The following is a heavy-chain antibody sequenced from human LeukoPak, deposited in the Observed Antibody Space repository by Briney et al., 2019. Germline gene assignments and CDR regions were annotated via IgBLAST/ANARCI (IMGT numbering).Heavy chain of an antibody. CDR1: GGSISSYY. CDR3: ARGASTGTTRYGMDV. CDR2: IYYSGST. D-gene: IGHD1-1*01. Sequence: PSETLSLTCTVSGGSISSYYWSWIRQPPGRGLEWIGYIYYSGSTNYNPSLKSRVTISVDTSKNQFSLKLTSVTAADSAVYSCARGASTGTTRYGMDVWGQGTTVTVSS. J-gene: IGHJ6*02. V-gene: IGHV4-59*01.